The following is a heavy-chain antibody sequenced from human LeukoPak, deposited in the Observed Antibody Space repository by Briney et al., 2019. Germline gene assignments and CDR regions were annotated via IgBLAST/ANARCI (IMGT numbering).Heavy chain of an antibody. Sequence: GGSLRLSCAASGFTFSSYAMSWVRQAPGKGLEWVSAISGSGGSTYYADSVKGRFTISRDNSKNTLYLQMNSLRAEDTAVYYCAKGGSGWYPRYYYYGMDVWGQGTTVTVSS. D-gene: IGHD6-19*01. CDR2: ISGSGGST. V-gene: IGHV3-23*01. CDR3: AKGGSGWYPRYYYYGMDV. CDR1: GFTFSSYA. J-gene: IGHJ6*02.